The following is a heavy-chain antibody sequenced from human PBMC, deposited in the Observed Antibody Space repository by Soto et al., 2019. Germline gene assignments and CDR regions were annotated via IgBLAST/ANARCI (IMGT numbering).Heavy chain of an antibody. CDR2: IKKDGSER. J-gene: IGHJ4*02. V-gene: IGHV3-7*01. D-gene: IGHD5-12*01. CDR3: ARWDNGYDF. Sequence: EVQLVESGGTLVQPGESLRLSCAASGFTISSYWMSWVRQAPGKGLEWVANIKKDGSERYYMGSVNGRFTISRDNAKNSLYLQMSSLTVEDTAVYYCARWDNGYDFGGQGTLVTISS. CDR1: GFTISSYW.